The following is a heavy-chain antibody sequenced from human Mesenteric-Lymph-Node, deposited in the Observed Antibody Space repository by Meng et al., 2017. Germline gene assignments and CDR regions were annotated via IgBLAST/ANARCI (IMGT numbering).Heavy chain of an antibody. V-gene: IGHV3-20*04. CDR2: INWNGGST. Sequence: GESLKISCAASGFTFDDYGMSWVRQAPGKGLEWVSGINWNGGSTGYADSVKGRFTISRDNAKNSLYLQMNSLRAEDTALYYCARDTYYDSSGYYGFWGQGTLVTVSS. CDR3: ARDTYYDSSGYYGF. D-gene: IGHD3-22*01. CDR1: GFTFDDYG. J-gene: IGHJ4*02.